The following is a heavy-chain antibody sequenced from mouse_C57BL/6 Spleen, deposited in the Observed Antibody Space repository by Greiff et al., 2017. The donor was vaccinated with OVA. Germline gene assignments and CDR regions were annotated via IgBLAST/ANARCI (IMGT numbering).Heavy chain of an antibody. CDR1: GFSLTSYG. D-gene: IGHD1-1*01. V-gene: IGHV2-3*01. Sequence: QVQLQQSGPGLVAPSQSLSITCTVSGFSLTSYGVSWVRQPPGKGLEWLGVIWGDGSTNYHSALISRLSISKDNSKSQVFLKLNSLQTDDTATYYCAKGGGITTVVAPYWYFDVWGTGTTVTVSS. J-gene: IGHJ1*03. CDR2: IWGDGST. CDR3: AKGGGITTVVAPYWYFDV.